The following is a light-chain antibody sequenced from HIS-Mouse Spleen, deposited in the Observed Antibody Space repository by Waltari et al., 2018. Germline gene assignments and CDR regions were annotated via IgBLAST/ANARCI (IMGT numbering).Light chain of an antibody. CDR3: AAWDDSLSGPV. V-gene: IGLV1-47*01. Sequence: QSVLTQPPSASGTPGQRVTISCSGSSSNIGSNYVYWYQQLPGTAPKLLIYRNNPRPSGVPDRFSCSKSGTSASLAISGLRSEDEADYYCAAWDDSLSGPVFGGGTKLTVL. CDR2: RNN. CDR1: SSNIGSNY. J-gene: IGLJ3*02.